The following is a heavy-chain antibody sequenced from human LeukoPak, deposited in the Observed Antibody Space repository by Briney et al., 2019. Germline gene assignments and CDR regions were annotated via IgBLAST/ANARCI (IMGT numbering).Heavy chain of an antibody. Sequence: GGSLRLSCAASGFTFSSYGMHWVRQAPGKGLEWVSVIYSGGYTNYADSVKGRFTISRDNSKNTLYLQMNSLGVEDTAVYYCARDDPYGDWGQGTLVTVSS. CDR2: IYSGGYT. J-gene: IGHJ4*02. V-gene: IGHV3-53*01. D-gene: IGHD4-17*01. CDR3: ARDDPYGD. CDR1: GFTFSSYG.